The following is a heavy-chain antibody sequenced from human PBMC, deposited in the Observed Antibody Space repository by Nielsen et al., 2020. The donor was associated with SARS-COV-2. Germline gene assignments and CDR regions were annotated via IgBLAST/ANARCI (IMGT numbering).Heavy chain of an antibody. CDR1: GYSFTSYE. CDR2: MNPNSGNT. J-gene: IGHJ6*02. D-gene: IGHD3-10*01. V-gene: IGHV1-8*02. CDR3: ARSTISMIRGVFDYYGMDV. Sequence: ASVKVSCKASGYSFTSYEINWVRQATGQGLEWMGWMNPNSGNTGYAQKFQGRLTMTTDRSTSTAYMELGSVRSDDMAVYYCARSTISMIRGVFDYYGMDVWGQGTTVTVSS.